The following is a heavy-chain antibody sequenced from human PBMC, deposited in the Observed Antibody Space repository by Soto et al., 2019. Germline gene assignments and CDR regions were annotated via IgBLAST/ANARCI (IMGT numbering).Heavy chain of an antibody. CDR1: GYSFTSYW. V-gene: IGHV5-51*01. J-gene: IGHJ6*02. CDR2: IYPGDSDT. CDR3: ARDHKGGYYYYGMDV. Sequence: GESLKISCKGSGYSFTSYWIGWVRQMPGKGLEWMGIIYPGDSDTRYSPSFRGQVTISADKSISTAYLQWSSLRAEDTAVYYCARDHKGGYYYYGMDVWGQGTTVTVSS.